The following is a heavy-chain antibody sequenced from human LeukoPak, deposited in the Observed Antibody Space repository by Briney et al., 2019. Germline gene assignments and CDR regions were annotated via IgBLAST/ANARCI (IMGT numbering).Heavy chain of an antibody. CDR1: GGSITSYY. D-gene: IGHD2-15*01. J-gene: IGHJ5*01. V-gene: IGHV4-59*01. CDR3: VRNYGGSAFDS. Sequence: KSSETLSLTCTVSGGSITSYYWSWIRQPPGKGLELIGYIYYSGSTKYNPSLKSRVTISVDTSKKQFSLKLSSVTAADTAVYYCVRNYGGSAFDSWGQGTLVTVSS. CDR2: IYYSGST.